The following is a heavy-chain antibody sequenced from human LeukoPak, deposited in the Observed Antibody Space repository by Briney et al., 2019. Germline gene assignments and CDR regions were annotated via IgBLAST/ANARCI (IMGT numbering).Heavy chain of an antibody. CDR2: ISGGGGST. CDR3: AKNLDYYDSSGYSIFDY. J-gene: IGHJ4*02. D-gene: IGHD3-22*01. V-gene: IGHV3-23*01. Sequence: PGGSLRLSCAASGFTFSSYAMSWVRQAPGKGLEWVSAISGGGGSTYYADSVKGRFTISRDNSKNTLYLQMNSLRAEDTAVYYCAKNLDYYDSSGYSIFDYWGQGTLVTVSS. CDR1: GFTFSSYA.